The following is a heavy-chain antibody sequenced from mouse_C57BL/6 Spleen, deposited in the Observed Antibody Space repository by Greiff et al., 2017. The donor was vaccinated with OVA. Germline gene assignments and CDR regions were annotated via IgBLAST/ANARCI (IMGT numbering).Heavy chain of an antibody. Sequence: VQLQQPGAELVRPGTSVKLSCKASGYTFTSYWMHWVKQRPGQGLEWIGVIDPSDSYTNYNQKFKGKATLTVDTSSSTAYMQLSSLTSEDSAVYYCARWDTTVVAPYYFDYWGQGTTLTVSS. CDR2: IDPSDSYT. D-gene: IGHD1-1*01. V-gene: IGHV1-59*01. CDR3: ARWDTTVVAPYYFDY. CDR1: GYTFTSYW. J-gene: IGHJ2*01.